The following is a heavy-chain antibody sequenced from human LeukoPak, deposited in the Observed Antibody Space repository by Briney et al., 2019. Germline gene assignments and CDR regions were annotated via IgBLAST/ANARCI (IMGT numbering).Heavy chain of an antibody. Sequence: GGSLRLSCAASGFTFDDYGMSWVRQAPGKGLEWVSGINWNGGSTGYVESVKGRFTISRDNAKNSLYLQMNSLRAEDTALYYCARSVAASRDYWGQGTLVTVSS. CDR3: ARSVAASRDY. CDR2: INWNGGST. V-gene: IGHV3-20*04. J-gene: IGHJ4*02. D-gene: IGHD2-15*01. CDR1: GFTFDDYG.